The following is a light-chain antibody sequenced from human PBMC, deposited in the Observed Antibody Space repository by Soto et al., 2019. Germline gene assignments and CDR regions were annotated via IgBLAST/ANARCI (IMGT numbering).Light chain of an antibody. CDR2: VAS. CDR1: QSIDSGY. CDR3: QRYGPPPFS. Sequence: EIALTQSPGTLSLSPGEGATLSCRASQSIDSGYLAWYQQKPGQAPRLLMYVASSRPTGISDRFSGSGPGRDFTLTISRLEPEDFAVYYCQRYGPPPFSVGRGTKLEFK. J-gene: IGKJ2*01. V-gene: IGKV3-20*01.